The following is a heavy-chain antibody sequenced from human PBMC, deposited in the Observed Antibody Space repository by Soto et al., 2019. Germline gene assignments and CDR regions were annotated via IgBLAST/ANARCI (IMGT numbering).Heavy chain of an antibody. CDR2: INAGNGNT. J-gene: IGHJ4*02. Sequence: ASVKVSCKASGYTFTSYAMHWVRQAPGQRLEWMGWINAGNGNTNYSQKFQGRVTMTRNTSVSTAYMELSSLRSEDTAVYYCAIVPGGYDSSGYYRWGQGTLVTVSS. D-gene: IGHD3-22*01. CDR3: AIVPGGYDSSGYYR. CDR1: GYTFTSYA. V-gene: IGHV1-3*01.